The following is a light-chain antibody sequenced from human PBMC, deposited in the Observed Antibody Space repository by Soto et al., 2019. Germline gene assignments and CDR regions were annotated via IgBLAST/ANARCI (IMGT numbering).Light chain of an antibody. J-gene: IGLJ1*01. CDR2: DVA. CDR1: SSDVGGSNF. V-gene: IGLV2-14*03. CDR3: VSYTSSTPYV. Sequence: QSVLTQPASVSDSPGQSITISCTGTSSDVGGSNFVSWYQQHPGKPPKLIIYDVANRPSGVSNRFSGSKSGSTASLIISRLQTNDEADYYCVSYTSSTPYVFGTGTKLTVL.